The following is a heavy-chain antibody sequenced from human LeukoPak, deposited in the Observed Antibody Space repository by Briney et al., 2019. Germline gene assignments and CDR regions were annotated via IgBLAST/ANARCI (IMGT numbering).Heavy chain of an antibody. CDR2: IYYSGST. V-gene: IGHV4-59*01. CDR3: ARVVPAAHIQNWFDP. CDR1: GGSISSYY. Sequence: SETLSLTCTVSGGSISSYYWSWIRQPPGKRLEWIGYIYYSGSTNYNPSLKSRVTISVDTSKNQFSLKLSSVTAADTAVYYCARVVPAAHIQNWFDPWGQGTLVTVSS. J-gene: IGHJ5*02. D-gene: IGHD2-2*01.